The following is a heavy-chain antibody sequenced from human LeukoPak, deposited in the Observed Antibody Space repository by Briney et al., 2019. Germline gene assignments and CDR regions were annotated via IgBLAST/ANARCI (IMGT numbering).Heavy chain of an antibody. Sequence: PGGSLRLSCAASGFTFSSYGMHWVRQAPGKGLEWVAVISYDGSNKYYADSVKGRFTISRDNSKNTLYLQMNSLRAEDTTVYYCSRVAFWVQNNDFWSGYPDYWGQGTLVTVSS. CDR2: ISYDGSNK. CDR3: SRVAFWVQNNDFWSGYPDY. V-gene: IGHV3-30*03. D-gene: IGHD3-3*01. J-gene: IGHJ4*02. CDR1: GFTFSSYG.